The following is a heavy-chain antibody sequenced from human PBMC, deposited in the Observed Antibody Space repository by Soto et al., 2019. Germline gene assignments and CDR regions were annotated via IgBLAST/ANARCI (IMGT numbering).Heavy chain of an antibody. CDR2: MNPNSGNT. CDR1: GYTFTSYD. J-gene: IGHJ2*01. CDR3: ARVHTVTTYFDV. Sequence: QVPLVQSGAEVKKPGASVKVSCKASGYTFTSYDINWVRQATGQGLEWMGWMNPNSGNTGSAQRFQGRLTMTRNTSINPAYMELTSLTSEDAAVYFCARVHTVTTYFDVWGRGTLVTVSS. D-gene: IGHD4-17*01. V-gene: IGHV1-8*01.